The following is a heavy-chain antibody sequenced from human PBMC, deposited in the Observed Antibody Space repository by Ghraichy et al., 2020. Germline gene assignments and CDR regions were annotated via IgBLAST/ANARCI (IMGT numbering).Heavy chain of an antibody. CDR2: ISYDGSNK. CDR1: GFTFSSYG. Sequence: GGSLRLSCAASGFTFSSYGMHWVRQAPGKGLEWVAVISYDGSNKYYADSVKGRFTISRDNSKNTLYLQMNSLRAEDTAVYYCAKEGADQWLLYLTYYFDYWGQGTLVTVSS. V-gene: IGHV3-30*18. CDR3: AKEGADQWLLYLTYYFDY. J-gene: IGHJ4*02. D-gene: IGHD3-3*01.